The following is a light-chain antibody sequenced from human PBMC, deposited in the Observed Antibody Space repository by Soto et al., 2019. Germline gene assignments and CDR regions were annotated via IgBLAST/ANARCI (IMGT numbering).Light chain of an antibody. J-gene: IGLJ1*01. V-gene: IGLV2-8*01. CDR2: EVT. CDR1: SSDVGDYNF. Sequence: QSVLTQPPSASGSVGQSVTISCTGTSSDVGDYNFVSWYQQHPGKAPKLMIYEVTNRPSGVPDRFSGSKSGNTASLTVSGLQAEDEADYYCSSYTSSSSYVFGTGTKVTVL. CDR3: SSYTSSSSYV.